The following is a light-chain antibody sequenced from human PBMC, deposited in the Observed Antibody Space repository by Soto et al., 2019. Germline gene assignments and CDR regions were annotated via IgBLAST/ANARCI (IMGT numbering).Light chain of an antibody. CDR3: QQYDRYPPT. CDR1: QSISSW. J-gene: IGKJ1*01. V-gene: IGKV1-5*01. CDR2: DVS. Sequence: DIQMTQSPSTLSASVGDRVTITCRASQSISSWLAWYQQKPGKAPRLLIYDVSSLEGGVSPRFSGSGSGTEFTLTISSLQPDDFATYYCQQYDRYPPTFGQGTKMELK.